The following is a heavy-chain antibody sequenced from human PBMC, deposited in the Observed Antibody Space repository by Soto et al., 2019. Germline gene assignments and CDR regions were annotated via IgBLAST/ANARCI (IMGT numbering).Heavy chain of an antibody. D-gene: IGHD1-1*01. CDR3: ARVLIVEPYGMDV. CDR1: GGSFSGYY. V-gene: IGHV4-34*01. Sequence: SETLSLTCAVYGGSFSGYYWSWIRQPPGKGLEWIGEINHSGSTNYNPSLKSRVTISVDTSKNQFSLRLSSETAADTAVYYCARVLIVEPYGMDVWGQGTTVTVS. CDR2: INHSGST. J-gene: IGHJ6*02.